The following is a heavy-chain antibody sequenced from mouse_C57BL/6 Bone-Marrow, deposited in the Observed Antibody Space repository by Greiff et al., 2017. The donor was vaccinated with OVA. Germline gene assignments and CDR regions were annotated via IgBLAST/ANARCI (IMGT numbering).Heavy chain of an antibody. CDR3: ARRYYYGSSLWYFDV. CDR1: GYTFTSYW. CDR2: IDPSDSYT. V-gene: IGHV1-69*01. Sequence: QVQLQQPGAELVMPGASVKLSCKASGYTFTSYWMHWVKQRPGQGLEWIGEIDPSDSYTNYNQKFKGKSTLTVDKSSSTAYMQLSSLTSEDSAVYYCARRYYYGSSLWYFDVWGTGTTVTVSS. D-gene: IGHD1-1*01. J-gene: IGHJ1*03.